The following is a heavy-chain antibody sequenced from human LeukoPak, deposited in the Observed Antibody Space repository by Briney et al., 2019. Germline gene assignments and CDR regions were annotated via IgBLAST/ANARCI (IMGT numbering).Heavy chain of an antibody. D-gene: IGHD5-18*01. V-gene: IGHV4-61*02. Sequence: SETLSLTCTVSGGSISSGSYYWSWIRQPAGKGLEWIGRIYTSGSTNYNPSLKSRVTISVDTSKNQFSLKLSSVTAADTAVYYCARVRGIQLWGPPAPRREMDVWGQGTTVTVSS. J-gene: IGHJ6*02. CDR1: GGSISSGSYY. CDR3: ARVRGIQLWGPPAPRREMDV. CDR2: IYTSGST.